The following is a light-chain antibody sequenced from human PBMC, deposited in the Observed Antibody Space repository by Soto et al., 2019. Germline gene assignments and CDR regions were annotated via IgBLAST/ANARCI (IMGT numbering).Light chain of an antibody. CDR2: DVT. V-gene: IGLV2-11*02. CDR3: CSNASSQNRV. Sequence: ALSQPRSVSGSPGQSVTISCTGTSSDFGGYNYVSWYQHHPGRASRLMIYDVTKRPSGVPDRLSGSKSGNTVSLTSSGLQAQDECYYSSCSNASSQNRVFGTWIKVTVL. CDR1: SSDFGGYNY. J-gene: IGLJ1*01.